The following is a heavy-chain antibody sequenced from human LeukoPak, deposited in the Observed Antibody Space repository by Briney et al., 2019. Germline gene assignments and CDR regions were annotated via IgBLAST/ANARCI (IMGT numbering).Heavy chain of an antibody. V-gene: IGHV4-4*02. CDR2: IFHSGST. CDR1: SGSIFSSNW. J-gene: IGHJ4*02. CDR3: ARSPTKRVPEDY. Sequence: SGTLSLTCAVSSGSIFSSNWWRWVRQPPGKGLEWIGQIFHSGSTSYIPSLKSRVTISVDKSKNQFSLRLTSVTAADTAVYYCARSPTKRVPEDYWGQGTLVTVSS. D-gene: IGHD2-2*01.